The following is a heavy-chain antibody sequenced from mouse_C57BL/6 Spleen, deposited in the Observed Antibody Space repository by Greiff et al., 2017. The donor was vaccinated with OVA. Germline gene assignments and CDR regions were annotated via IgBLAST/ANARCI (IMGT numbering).Heavy chain of an antibody. V-gene: IGHV5-17*01. CDR2: ISSGGSSI. J-gene: IGHJ4*01. CDR1: GFTFSDYG. CDR3: ARPVSMVKRAMDY. Sequence: EVQLVESGVGLVKPGGSLKLSCAASGFTFSDYGMHWVRQAPEKGLEWVAYISSGGSSIYYADTVKGRFTISRDNAQNTLFLQMTSLRSGDTAVFACARPVSMVKRAMDYWGQGTSVTVSS. D-gene: IGHD2-3*01.